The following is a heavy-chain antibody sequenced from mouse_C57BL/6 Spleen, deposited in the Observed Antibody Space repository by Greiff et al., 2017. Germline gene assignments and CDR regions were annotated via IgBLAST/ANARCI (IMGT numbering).Heavy chain of an antibody. CDR3: TTPNYYGSSLFDD. J-gene: IGHJ2*01. CDR1: GFNIKDDY. Sequence: EVQLQQSGAELVRPGASVKLSCTASGFNIKDDYMHWVKQRPEQGLEWIGWIDPENGDTEYASKFQGKATITADTSSNTAYLQLSSLTSEDTAVYYCTTPNYYGSSLFDDWGQGTTLTVAS. D-gene: IGHD1-1*01. V-gene: IGHV14-4*01. CDR2: IDPENGDT.